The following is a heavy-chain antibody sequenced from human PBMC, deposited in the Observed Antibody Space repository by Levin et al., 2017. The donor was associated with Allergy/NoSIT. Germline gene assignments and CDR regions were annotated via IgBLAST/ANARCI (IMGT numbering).Heavy chain of an antibody. D-gene: IGHD6-13*01. J-gene: IGHJ4*02. V-gene: IGHV3-7*01. Sequence: GGSLRLSCAASGFTFSSYWMSWVRQAPGKGLEWVANIKQDGSEKYYVDSVKGRFTISRDNAKNSLYLQMNSLRAEDTAVYYCASQDSPYMAAAGIWGQGTLVTVSS. CDR1: GFTFSSYW. CDR2: IKQDGSEK. CDR3: ASQDSPYMAAAGI.